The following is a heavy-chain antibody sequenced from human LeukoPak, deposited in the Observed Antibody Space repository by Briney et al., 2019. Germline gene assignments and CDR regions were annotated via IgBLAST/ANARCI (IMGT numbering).Heavy chain of an antibody. D-gene: IGHD2-21*01. CDR3: VRGGGDYDYNMDV. CDR2: IDSEGSST. Sequence: GGSLRLSCEASGFTFSSYWMPWVRQAPGKGLVWVSRIDSEGSSTRYVDSVKGRFIISRDNAKNTLYLQMHSLRAEDTSVYYCVRGGGDYDYNMDVWGQGTTVTV. CDR1: GFTFSSYW. J-gene: IGHJ6*02. V-gene: IGHV3-74*01.